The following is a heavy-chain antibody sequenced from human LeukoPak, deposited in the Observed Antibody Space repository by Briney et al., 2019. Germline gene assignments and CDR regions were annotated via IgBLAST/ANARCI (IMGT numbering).Heavy chain of an antibody. CDR1: GFTSSSYS. V-gene: IGHV3-21*01. Sequence: PGGSLRLSCAASGFTSSSYSMNWVRQAPGKGLEWVSSISSSCSYIYYADSVKGRFTISRDNAKNSLYLQMNSLRAEDTAVYYCARNYYDILTGYYSDYWGQGTLVTVSS. CDR2: ISSSCSYI. J-gene: IGHJ4*02. D-gene: IGHD3-9*01. CDR3: ARNYYDILTGYYSDY.